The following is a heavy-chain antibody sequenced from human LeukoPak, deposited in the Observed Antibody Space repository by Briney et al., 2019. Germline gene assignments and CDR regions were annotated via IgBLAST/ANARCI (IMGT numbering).Heavy chain of an antibody. CDR2: FDGNGPNT. J-gene: IGHJ4*02. CDR1: AFTFSSSA. V-gene: IGHV3-23*01. Sequence: GGSLRLSCAASAFTFSSSAMTWVHQAPGKGLEWVSGFDGNGPNTYYADSVKGRWTISRDNSRNTLYLEMNSLRPEDTAIYYCAKPRTTGLGWAQFDYWGQGSLVTVSS. D-gene: IGHD2-8*02. CDR3: AKPRTTGLGWAQFDY.